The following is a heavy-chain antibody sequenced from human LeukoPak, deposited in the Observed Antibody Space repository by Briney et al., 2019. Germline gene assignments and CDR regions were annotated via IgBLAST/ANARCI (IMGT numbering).Heavy chain of an antibody. CDR3: ARAVPQGYYYMDV. J-gene: IGHJ6*03. CDR1: GGSFSGYY. Sequence: SETLSLTCAVCGGSFSGYYWSWIRQPPGKGLEWIGEINHSGSTNYNPSLKSRVTISVDTSKNQFSLKLSSVTAADTAVYSCARAVPQGYYYMDVWGKGTTVTVSS. V-gene: IGHV4-34*01. CDR2: INHSGST. D-gene: IGHD2-2*01.